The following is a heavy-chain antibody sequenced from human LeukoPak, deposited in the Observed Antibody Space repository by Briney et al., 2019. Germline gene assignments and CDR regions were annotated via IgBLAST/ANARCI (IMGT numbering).Heavy chain of an antibody. D-gene: IGHD3-9*01. V-gene: IGHV3-23*01. CDR2: IGGRDGGT. J-gene: IGHJ4*01. CDR1: GFIFSNYA. Sequence: TGASLRLSSAASGFIFSNYAMSWVRQAPGKGLEWVSAIGGRDGGTYYADSVKGRFTVSRDDPKNTLYLQVNTLRVEDTAVYYCAKWGDYDILTGYYDSDYWGHGTLVTVSS. CDR3: AKWGDYDILTGYYDSDY.